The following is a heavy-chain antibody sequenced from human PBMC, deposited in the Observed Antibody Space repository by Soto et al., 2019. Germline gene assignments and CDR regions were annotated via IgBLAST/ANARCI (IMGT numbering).Heavy chain of an antibody. CDR3: ARLGRKGLNQWLAPFDY. J-gene: IGHJ4*02. CDR1: GFTFSSYG. CDR2: IWYDGNNK. Sequence: QVQLVESGGGVVQPGRSLRLSCAASGFTFSSYGMHWVRQAPGKGLEWVAVIWYDGNNKYYADSVKGRFTISRDNSKNTLYLQRNSLRAEDTAVYYCARLGRKGLNQWLAPFDYWGQGTLVTVSS. D-gene: IGHD6-19*01. V-gene: IGHV3-33*01.